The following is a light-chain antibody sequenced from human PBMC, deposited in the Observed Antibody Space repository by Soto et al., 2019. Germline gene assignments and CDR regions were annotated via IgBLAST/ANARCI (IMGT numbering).Light chain of an antibody. CDR1: QSVSSY. CDR2: GAS. J-gene: IGKJ4*01. CDR3: QQRSKWPPT. Sequence: EIVLTQSPATLSVSPGEGATLSCRASQSVSSYLAWYQQKPGQAPRLLIYGASNRATGTPDRFSGSGSGTDFTLTIGSLEPEDFAVYYCQQRSKWPPTFGGGTKVEIK. V-gene: IGKV3-11*01.